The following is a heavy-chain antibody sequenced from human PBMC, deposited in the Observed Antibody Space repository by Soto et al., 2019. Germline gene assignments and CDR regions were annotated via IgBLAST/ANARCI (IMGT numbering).Heavy chain of an antibody. Sequence: QVQLVESGGGLVKPGWSLRLSCAASGFTFSDYYMTWIRQAPGKGLEWVSFITKSGSTISYADSVKGRFTISRDNAKNSLYLQMNSLRAEDTDVYYCARAVHYALDYWGQGTLVTVSS. CDR2: ITKSGSTI. D-gene: IGHD3-16*01. J-gene: IGHJ4*02. V-gene: IGHV3-11*01. CDR1: GFTFSDYY. CDR3: ARAVHYALDY.